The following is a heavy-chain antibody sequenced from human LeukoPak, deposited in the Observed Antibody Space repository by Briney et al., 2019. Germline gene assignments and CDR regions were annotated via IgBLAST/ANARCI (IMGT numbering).Heavy chain of an antibody. Sequence: GGSLRLSCEASGFGVSSNYINWVRQAPGKGLEWVSVIYRGEKTYYADSVKGRFNISRDSSKSTVFLQMNSLRAEDTAIYYCARSDGGVLYCGEDCYLDLWGQGTLVTVSS. J-gene: IGHJ4*02. CDR2: IYRGEKT. D-gene: IGHD2-21*02. V-gene: IGHV3-66*01. CDR1: GFGVSSNY. CDR3: ARSDGGVLYCGEDCYLDL.